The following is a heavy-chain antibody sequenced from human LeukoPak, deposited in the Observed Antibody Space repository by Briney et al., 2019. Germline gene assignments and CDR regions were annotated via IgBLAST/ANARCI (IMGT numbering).Heavy chain of an antibody. J-gene: IGHJ5*02. D-gene: IGHD6-6*01. CDR2: IIPIFGTA. V-gene: IGHV1-69*13. CDR1: GYTFTSYG. CDR3: ARGAVPYSTSSRITP. Sequence: SVKVSCKASGYTFTSYGINWVRQASGQGLEWMVGIIPIFGTANYAQKFQGRVTIIADESTSTAYMELSSLRSEDTAVYYCARGAVPYSTSSRITPWGQGTLVTVSS.